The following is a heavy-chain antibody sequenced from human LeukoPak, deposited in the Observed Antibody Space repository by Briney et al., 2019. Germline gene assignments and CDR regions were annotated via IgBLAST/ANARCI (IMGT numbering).Heavy chain of an antibody. V-gene: IGHV3-23*01. D-gene: IGHD4/OR15-4a*01. CDR1: GFTFNKYS. Sequence: GGSLRLSCAVSGFTFNKYSMSWLRQAPGQGVEGVSDISGSGDSTRYEDSVKGRVTISRDNSKNTLYLEINSLRAGDTAIYYCAGAWQWGQGTLVTVSS. J-gene: IGHJ4*02. CDR3: AGAWQ. CDR2: ISGSGDST.